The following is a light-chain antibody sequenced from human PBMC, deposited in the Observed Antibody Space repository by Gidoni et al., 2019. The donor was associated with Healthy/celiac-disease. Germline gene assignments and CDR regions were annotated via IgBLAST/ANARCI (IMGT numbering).Light chain of an antibody. Sequence: QSALTQPASVSGSPGQSITISCPGTSSDVGGYNYVSWYQQHPGKAPKLMIYEVSNRPAGVSNRFSGSKSGNTASLTSSGLQAEDEADYYCSSYTSSSTGVFGTGTKVTVL. CDR2: EVS. CDR1: SSDVGGYNY. V-gene: IGLV2-14*01. CDR3: SSYTSSSTGV. J-gene: IGLJ1*01.